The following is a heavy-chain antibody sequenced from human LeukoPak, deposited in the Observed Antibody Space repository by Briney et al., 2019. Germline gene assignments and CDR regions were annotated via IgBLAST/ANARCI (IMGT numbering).Heavy chain of an antibody. CDR3: ARDLSERYSTDY. J-gene: IGHJ4*02. CDR1: GFTFSSYA. CDR2: IYSGGST. Sequence: GGSLRLSCAASGFTFSSYAMSWVRQAPGKGLEWVSVIYSGGSTYYADSVKGRFTISRDNSKNTLYLQMNSLRAEDTAVYYCARDLSERYSTDYWGQGTLVTVSS. V-gene: IGHV3-66*01. D-gene: IGHD1-26*01.